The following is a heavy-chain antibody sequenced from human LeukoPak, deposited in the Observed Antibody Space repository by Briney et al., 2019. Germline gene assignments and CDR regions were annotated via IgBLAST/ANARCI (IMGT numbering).Heavy chain of an antibody. V-gene: IGHV3-7*01. CDR3: ARWARYCSCGSCYSWFDP. J-gene: IGHJ5*02. CDR1: GFTFRSYW. Sequence: PGGSLRLSCAASGFTFRSYWMSWVRQAPGQGLERVANMKLDGSEEYYVDSVKGRFTISSDNAKNSLYLQMNSLRVDDTAVYYCARWARYCSCGSCYSWFDPWGQGTLVTVSS. D-gene: IGHD2-15*01. CDR2: MKLDGSEE.